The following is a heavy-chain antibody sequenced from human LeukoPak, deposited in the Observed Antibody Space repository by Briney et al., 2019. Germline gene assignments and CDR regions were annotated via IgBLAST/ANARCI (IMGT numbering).Heavy chain of an antibody. V-gene: IGHV3-23*01. Sequence: PGGSLRLSCAASGFTFSSYGMHWVRQAPGKGLEWVSAISGSGGSTYYADSVKGRFTISRDNSKNTLYLQMNSLRAEDTAVYYCAKRRIAAAGLHFDYWGQGTLVTVSS. CDR2: ISGSGGST. J-gene: IGHJ4*02. CDR3: AKRRIAAAGLHFDY. D-gene: IGHD6-13*01. CDR1: GFTFSSYG.